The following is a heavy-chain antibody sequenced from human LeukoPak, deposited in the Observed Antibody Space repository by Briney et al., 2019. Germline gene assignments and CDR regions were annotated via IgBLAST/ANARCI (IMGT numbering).Heavy chain of an antibody. V-gene: IGHV1-2*02. CDR2: INPNSGGT. Sequence: ASVKVSCKASGYTFTGYYMHWVRQAPGQGLEWMGWINPNSGGTNYAQKFQGRVTMTRDTSISTAYMELSRLRSDDTAVYYCARAPYYDFWSGYYTGLSLEDYWGQGTLVTVSS. D-gene: IGHD3-3*01. J-gene: IGHJ4*02. CDR1: GYTFTGYY. CDR3: ARAPYYDFWSGYYTGLSLEDY.